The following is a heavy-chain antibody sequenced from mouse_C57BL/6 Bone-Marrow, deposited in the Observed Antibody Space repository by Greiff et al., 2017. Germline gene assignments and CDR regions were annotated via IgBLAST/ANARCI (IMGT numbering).Heavy chain of an antibody. CDR1: GFSFNTYA. CDR3: VRDSSGSFAY. J-gene: IGHJ3*01. Sequence: DAGGGLVQPKGSLKLSCAASGFSFNTYAMNWVRQAPGKGLEWVARIRSKSNNYATYYADSVKDRFTISRDDSESMLYLQMNNLKTEDTAMYYCVRDSSGSFAYWGQGTLVTVSA. CDR2: IRSKSNNYAT. D-gene: IGHD3-2*02. V-gene: IGHV10-1*01.